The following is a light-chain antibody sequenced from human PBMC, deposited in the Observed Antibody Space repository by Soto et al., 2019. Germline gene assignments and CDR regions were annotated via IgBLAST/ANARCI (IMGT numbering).Light chain of an antibody. J-gene: IGKJ4*01. V-gene: IGKV1-5*01. CDR2: DSS. Sequence: DTHLTQSPSTLSASVGDRVTMTCRASQSISGWLAWYQQKPWKAHTLLIYDSSTLESGVPSRFSGSGSGTEFTLTISSLQPDGFVTYYGQQYESYSTLTFGGGTKLDIK. CDR1: QSISGW. CDR3: QQYESYSTLT.